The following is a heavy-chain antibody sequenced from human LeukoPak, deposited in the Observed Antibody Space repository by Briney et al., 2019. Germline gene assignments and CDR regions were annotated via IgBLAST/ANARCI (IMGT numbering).Heavy chain of an antibody. D-gene: IGHD3-16*01. CDR3: ARVRGYDYVWGSCPY. CDR1: GYTFTGYY. CDR2: IHPSSGDI. J-gene: IGHJ4*02. V-gene: IGHV1-2*02. Sequence: ASVKVSCKASGYTFTGYYMQWVRQARGQGLEWMGWIHPSSGDINYSQKFQGRVTMTRDTSISTAYMELSRLTSDDTAVYYCARVRGYDYVWGSCPYWGQGTLVTVSS.